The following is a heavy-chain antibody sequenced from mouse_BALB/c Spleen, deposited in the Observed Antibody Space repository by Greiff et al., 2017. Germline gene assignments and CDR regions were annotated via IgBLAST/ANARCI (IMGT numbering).Heavy chain of an antibody. V-gene: IGHV3-2*02. D-gene: IGHD1-1*01. CDR3: AVYYYGSSYEDYAMDY. CDR2: ISYSGST. J-gene: IGHJ4*01. Sequence: EVKLVESGPGLVKPSQSLSLTCTVTGYSITSYYAWNWIRQFPGNKLEWMGYISYSGSTSYNPSLKSRISITRDTSKNQFFLQLNSVTTEDTATYYCAVYYYGSSYEDYAMDYWGQGTSVTVSA. CDR1: GYSITSYYA.